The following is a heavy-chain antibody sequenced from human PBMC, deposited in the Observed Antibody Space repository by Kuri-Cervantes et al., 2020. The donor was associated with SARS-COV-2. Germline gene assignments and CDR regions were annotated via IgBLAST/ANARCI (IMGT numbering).Heavy chain of an antibody. D-gene: IGHD6-19*01. CDR3: ASHARGWYRDDY. CDR1: GGSISSYY. CDR2: IYYSGST. J-gene: IGHJ4*02. Sequence: GSLRLSCTVSGGSISSYYWSWIRQPPGKGLEWIGYIYYSGSTNYNPSLKSRVTISVDTSKNQFSLKLSSVTAADTAVYYCASHARGWYRDDYWGQGTLVTVSS. V-gene: IGHV4-59*08.